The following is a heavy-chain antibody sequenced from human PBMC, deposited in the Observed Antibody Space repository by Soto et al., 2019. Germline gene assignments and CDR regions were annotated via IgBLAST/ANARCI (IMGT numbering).Heavy chain of an antibody. V-gene: IGHV3-48*03. J-gene: IGHJ6*02. CDR2: ISSSGSTI. CDR1: GFTFSSYE. Sequence: GWSLRLSCAASGFTFSSYEMNWVRQAPGKGLEWVSYISSSGSTIYYADSVKGRFTISRDNAKNSLYLQMNRLRAEDTAVYYCARVVSYYDFWSGYYIGPYYYYGMDVWGQGTTVTVSS. CDR3: ARVVSYYDFWSGYYIGPYYYYGMDV. D-gene: IGHD3-3*01.